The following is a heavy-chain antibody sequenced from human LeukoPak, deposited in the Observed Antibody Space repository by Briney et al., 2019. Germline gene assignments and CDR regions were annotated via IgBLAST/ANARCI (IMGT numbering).Heavy chain of an antibody. CDR1: GFSFSSYS. CDR3: ARDPSSLWSYVYIDS. CDR2: ISSSSSYI. Sequence: GGSLRLSWEASGFSFSSYSINWVRQAPGKGLEWLSSISSSSSYIYSADSVTGRFTTSRDNAKNSTYLQMNSLRAAHTAVYYCARDPSSLWSYVYIDSWGQGTLVTVSS. V-gene: IGHV3-21*01. D-gene: IGHD3-16*01. J-gene: IGHJ4*02.